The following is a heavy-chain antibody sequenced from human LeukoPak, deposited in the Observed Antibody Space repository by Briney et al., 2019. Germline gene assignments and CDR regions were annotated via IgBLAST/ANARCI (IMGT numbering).Heavy chain of an antibody. CDR2: IYYSGST. J-gene: IGHJ6*02. CDR1: GGSISSYD. D-gene: IGHD5-18*01. Sequence: SETLSLTCTVSGGSISSYDWSWVRQPPGKGLEWIGDIYYSGSTNYNPSLKSRVTISVDTSKNQFSLKLSSVAAADTAVYYCARDQESIRRYSYGSVYYGMDVWGQGTTVTVSS. CDR3: ARDQESIRRYSYGSVYYGMDV. V-gene: IGHV4-59*01.